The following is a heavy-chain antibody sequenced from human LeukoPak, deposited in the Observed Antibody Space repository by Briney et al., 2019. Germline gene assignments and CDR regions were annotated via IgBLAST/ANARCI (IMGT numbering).Heavy chain of an antibody. D-gene: IGHD1-26*01. CDR1: GFNFNNYW. CDR2: ISQDGTET. Sequence: PGRSLRPSCAASGFNFNNYWMTWVRQPPRKGLEWVARISQDGTETSYADSVKDRFTLSKDNAEKSLYLQMNSLTTEDTAVYYCVRLWEFDYWGQGTLATVSS. CDR3: VRLWEFDY. V-gene: IGHV3-7*01. J-gene: IGHJ4*02.